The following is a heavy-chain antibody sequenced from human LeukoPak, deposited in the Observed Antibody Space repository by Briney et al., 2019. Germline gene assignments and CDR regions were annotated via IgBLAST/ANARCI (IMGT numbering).Heavy chain of an antibody. V-gene: IGHV1-18*04. Sequence: ASVKVSCRASGYTFTSNYIHWVRQAPGQGLEWMGWISAYNGNTNYAQKLQGRVTMTTDTSTSTAYMELRSLRSDDTAVYYCARDSVDYYYYGMDVWGQGTTVTVSS. D-gene: IGHD2-2*01. CDR2: ISAYNGNT. CDR3: ARDSVDYYYYGMDV. J-gene: IGHJ6*02. CDR1: GYTFTSNY.